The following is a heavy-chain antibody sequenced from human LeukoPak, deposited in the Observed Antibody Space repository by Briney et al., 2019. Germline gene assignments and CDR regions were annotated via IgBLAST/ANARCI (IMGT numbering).Heavy chain of an antibody. CDR1: GFTVSTNY. V-gene: IGHV3-53*01. CDR2: IYSGGTT. CDR3: ARGAGYNYPYYFDY. D-gene: IGHD5-24*01. J-gene: IGHJ4*02. Sequence: HPGGSLRLSCAASGFTVSTNYMNWVRQAPGKGLEWVSVIYSGGTTYYADSVMGRFSISRDTSKNTLYLQMNSLRAEDTAVYYCARGAGYNYPYYFDYWGQGTLVTVSS.